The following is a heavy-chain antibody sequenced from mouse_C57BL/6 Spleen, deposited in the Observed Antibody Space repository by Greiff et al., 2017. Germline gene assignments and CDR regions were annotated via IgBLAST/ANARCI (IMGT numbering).Heavy chain of an antibody. D-gene: IGHD1-1*01. CDR3: ARGRVLFQDAMDY. J-gene: IGHJ4*01. CDR2: IDPSDSET. Sequence: QVQLQQPGAELVRPGSSVKLSCKASGYTFTSYWMHWVKQRPIQGLEWIGNIDPSDSETHYNQKFKDKATLTVDKSSSTAYMQLSSLTSEDSAVYYCARGRVLFQDAMDYWGQGTSVTVSS. V-gene: IGHV1-52*01. CDR1: GYTFTSYW.